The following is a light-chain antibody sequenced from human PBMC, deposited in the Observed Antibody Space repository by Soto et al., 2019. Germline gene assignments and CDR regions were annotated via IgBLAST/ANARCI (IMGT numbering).Light chain of an antibody. CDR2: VVS. CDR1: SSDVGAYKY. J-gene: IGLJ3*02. Sequence: QSALTQPPSASGSPGQSVTIYCTGTSSDVGAYKYVSWYQQYPDKAPKLMIYVVSKRPSGVPDRFSGSKSGNTASLTVSGLQAEDEADYYCTSYVGSNIWVFGGGTKLTVL. CDR3: TSYVGSNIWV. V-gene: IGLV2-8*01.